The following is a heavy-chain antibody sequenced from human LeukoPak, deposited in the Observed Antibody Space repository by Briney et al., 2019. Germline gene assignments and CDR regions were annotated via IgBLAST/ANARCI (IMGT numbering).Heavy chain of an antibody. Sequence: GGSLRLSCAASGFTFSTYGMHRVRQAPGKGLEWVAAISYDGSNKYYEDSVKGRFTISRDNSKNTLYLQMNSLRAEDTAVYYCAREEGPYDYWGQGTLVTVSS. CDR2: ISYDGSNK. CDR3: AREEGPYDY. J-gene: IGHJ4*02. V-gene: IGHV3-33*05. CDR1: GFTFSTYG.